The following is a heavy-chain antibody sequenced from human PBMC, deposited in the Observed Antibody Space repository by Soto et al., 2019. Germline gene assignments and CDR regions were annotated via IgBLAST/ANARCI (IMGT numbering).Heavy chain of an antibody. CDR2: ISSSSSYI. CDR1: GFTFSSYS. J-gene: IGHJ6*02. D-gene: IGHD3-10*01. CDR3: ARDPDVLLWFGEFWSMDV. V-gene: IGHV3-21*01. Sequence: GGSLRLSCAASGFTFSSYSMNWVRQAPGKGLEWVSSISSSSSYIYYADSVKGRFTISRDNAKNSLYLQMNSLRAEDTAVYYCARDPDVLLWFGEFWSMDVWGQGTTVTVSS.